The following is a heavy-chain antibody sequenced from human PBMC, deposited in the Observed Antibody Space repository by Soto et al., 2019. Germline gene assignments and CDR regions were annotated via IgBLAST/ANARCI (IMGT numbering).Heavy chain of an antibody. Sequence: ASVKGSCKASGYTFTGYYMHWVRQAPGQGLEWMGWINPNSGGTNYAQKFQGWVTMTRDTSISTAYMELSRLRSDDTAVYYCAIGSPEVVGATNDYYYGMDVWGQGTTVTVSS. D-gene: IGHD1-26*01. V-gene: IGHV1-2*04. CDR2: INPNSGGT. J-gene: IGHJ6*02. CDR1: GYTFTGYY. CDR3: AIGSPEVVGATNDYYYGMDV.